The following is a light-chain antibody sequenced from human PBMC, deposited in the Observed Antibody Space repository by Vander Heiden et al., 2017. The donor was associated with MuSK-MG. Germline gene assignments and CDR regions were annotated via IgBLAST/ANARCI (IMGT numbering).Light chain of an antibody. CDR1: HGISRY. V-gene: IGKV1-27*01. Sequence: DIQLAPSPTSLSASVRDRVPITCQVSHGISRYLHWYQQKPGKVRKLLIHSASNSQSGVPSRFSGSGSGTDFTLTISSLQPEDVVTYYGQRTYNALDTFGGGTKVEI. CDR2: SAS. CDR3: QRTYNALDT. J-gene: IGKJ4*01.